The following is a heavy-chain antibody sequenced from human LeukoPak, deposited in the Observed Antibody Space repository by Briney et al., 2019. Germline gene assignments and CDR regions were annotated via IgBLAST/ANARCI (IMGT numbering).Heavy chain of an antibody. D-gene: IGHD6-13*01. CDR3: ARWAAGRDGMDV. Sequence: SETLSLTCTVSDGSISSYYWSWIRQPPGKGLEWIGYFSYSGSTNYNPSLRRRVTISVDTSKNQFSLKVSSVTAADTAIYYCARWAAGRDGMDVWGQGTTVTVSS. CDR1: DGSISSYY. V-gene: IGHV4-59*01. CDR2: FSYSGST. J-gene: IGHJ6*02.